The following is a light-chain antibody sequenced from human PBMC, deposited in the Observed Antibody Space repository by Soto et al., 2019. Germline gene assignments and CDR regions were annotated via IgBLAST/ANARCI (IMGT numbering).Light chain of an antibody. Sequence: TLSPGAVSLNQRERATLSSRASQSVSSSYLAWYQQKLGQAPSLLMYGASNRATGIPDRFSGSGSGTVFTLTISRLEPEDVAVYCCQHSNIWLWTFAQVSKLDI. CDR3: QHSNIWLWT. J-gene: IGKJ1*01. V-gene: IGKV3-20*01. CDR2: GAS. CDR1: QSVSSSY.